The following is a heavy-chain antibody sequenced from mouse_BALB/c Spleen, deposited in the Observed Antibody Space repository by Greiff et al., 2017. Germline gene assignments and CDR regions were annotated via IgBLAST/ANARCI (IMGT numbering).Heavy chain of an antibody. D-gene: IGHD1-1*01. CDR1: GFTFSSYY. Sequence: EVNLVESGGGLVKLGGSLKLSCAASGFTFSSYYMSWVRQTPEKRLELVAAINSNGGSTYYPDTVKGRFTISRDNAKNTLYLQMSSLKSEDTALYYCARGDGSSYWYFDVWGAGTTVTVSS. CDR3: ARGDGSSYWYFDV. J-gene: IGHJ1*01. CDR2: INSNGGST. V-gene: IGHV5-6-2*01.